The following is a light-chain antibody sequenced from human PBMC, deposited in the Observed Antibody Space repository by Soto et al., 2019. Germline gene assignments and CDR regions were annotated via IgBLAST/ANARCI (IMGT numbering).Light chain of an antibody. CDR2: AAS. CDR1: QSISNY. V-gene: IGKV1-39*01. Sequence: DIQMTQSPSSLSASVGDRVTITCRASQSISNYLNWYQQKPGKAPKVLIYAASSLQSGVPSRFSGGKSGTDFTLTIGSLQPEDFATYYCQQTYSNILSFGGGTKVEIK. CDR3: QQTYSNILS. J-gene: IGKJ4*01.